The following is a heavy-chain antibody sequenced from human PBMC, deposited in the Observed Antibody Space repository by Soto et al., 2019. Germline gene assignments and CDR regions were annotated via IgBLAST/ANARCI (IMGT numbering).Heavy chain of an antibody. Sequence: VQLLESGGGLVQPGGSLRLSCAASEFTLTTYAMTWVRQPPGRDRGWVSSMNAAGTSTSHADSVKGRFTTSRDNSKNTLYLEMSSLRVEDTAIYYCARGGADHYHYGMDVWGQGTTVIVAS. CDR3: ARGGADHYHYGMDV. D-gene: IGHD3-10*01. V-gene: IGHV3-23*01. J-gene: IGHJ6*02. CDR2: MNAAGTST. CDR1: EFTLTTYA.